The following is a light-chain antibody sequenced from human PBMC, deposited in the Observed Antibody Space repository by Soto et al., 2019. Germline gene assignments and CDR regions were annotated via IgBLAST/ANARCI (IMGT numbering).Light chain of an antibody. Sequence: PMTQSPSSLSAAVGDRCTITCRAGQTMNRYVNWYQQRPGKAPKLLTYAASTLQDGVPSRFRSSGSGTDFTLTINRLQPEDIATYYCQQTYTIPRTFGQGTNVDLK. V-gene: IGKV1-39*01. CDR1: QTMNRY. CDR3: QQTYTIPRT. J-gene: IGKJ1*01. CDR2: AAS.